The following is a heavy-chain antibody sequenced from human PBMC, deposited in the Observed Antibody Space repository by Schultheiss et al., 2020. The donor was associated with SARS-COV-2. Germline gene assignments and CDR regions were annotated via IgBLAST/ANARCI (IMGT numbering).Heavy chain of an antibody. CDR1: GFTFSNAW. CDR3: TTDDWDCSGGSCYRSDAFDI. Sequence: GGSLRLSCAASGFTFSNAWMSWVRQAPGKGLEWVGRIKSKTDGGTTDYAAPVKGRFTISRDDSKNTLYLQMNSLKTEDTAVYYCTTDDWDCSGGSCYRSDAFDIWGQGTMVTVSS. CDR2: IKSKTDGGTT. V-gene: IGHV3-15*01. J-gene: IGHJ3*02. D-gene: IGHD2-15*01.